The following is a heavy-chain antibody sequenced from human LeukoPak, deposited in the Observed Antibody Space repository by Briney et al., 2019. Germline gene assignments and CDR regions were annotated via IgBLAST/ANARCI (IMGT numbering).Heavy chain of an antibody. V-gene: IGHV3-43*02. CDR2: ISGDGGST. Sequence: GGSLRLSCAASGFTFDDYAMHWVRQAPGKGLEWVSLISGDGGSTYYADSVKGRFTISRDNSKNSLYLQMNSLSTEDTALYYCAKDITSSWYIASGAFDIWGQGTMVTVSS. CDR1: GFTFDDYA. CDR3: AKDITSSWYIASGAFDI. J-gene: IGHJ3*02. D-gene: IGHD6-13*01.